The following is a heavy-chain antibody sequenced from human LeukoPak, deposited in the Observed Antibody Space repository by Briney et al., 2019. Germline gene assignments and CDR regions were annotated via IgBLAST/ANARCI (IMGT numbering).Heavy chain of an antibody. CDR2: IKSIIDGWAI. V-gene: IGHV3-15*01. CDR3: THVGYAGSFDI. D-gene: IGHD5-12*01. Sequence: GGSLRLSCAASGFTVSNDWMSWIRQAPGKGLEWVGQIKSIIDGWAIDYGAPVKGRFSISTDDSKNMLFLQMNTLNTEDTAVYYCTHVGYAGSFDIWGQGTMVTVSS. CDR1: GFTVSNDW. J-gene: IGHJ3*02.